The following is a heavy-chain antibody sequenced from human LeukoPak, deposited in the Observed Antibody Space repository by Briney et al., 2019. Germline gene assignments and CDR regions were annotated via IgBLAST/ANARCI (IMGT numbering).Heavy chain of an antibody. CDR1: GYTFTGYY. CDR2: INPNSGGT. V-gene: IGHV1-2*02. J-gene: IGHJ5*02. D-gene: IGHD3-10*01. CDR3: ARDPFPYGSGGYTPVDP. Sequence: ASVKVSCKASGYTFTGYYMHWVRQAPGQGLEWMGWINPNSGGTNYAQKFQGRVTMTRDTSISTAYMELSRLRSDDTAVYYCARDPFPYGSGGYTPVDPWGQGTLVTVSS.